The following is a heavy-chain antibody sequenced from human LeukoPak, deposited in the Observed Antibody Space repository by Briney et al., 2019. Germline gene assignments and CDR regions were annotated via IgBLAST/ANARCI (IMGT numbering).Heavy chain of an antibody. CDR2: IKEDGSET. J-gene: IGHJ4*02. Sequence: PGGSLRLSCAPSGFTFSRSWMDWVRQAPGKGLEWVANIKEDGSETHYVDFAKGRFTISRDNAKNSLFLQVDNLSLEDTAIYYCSRSLNFWGQGTLVPVSP. CDR1: GFTFSRSW. V-gene: IGHV3-7*01. CDR3: SRSLNF.